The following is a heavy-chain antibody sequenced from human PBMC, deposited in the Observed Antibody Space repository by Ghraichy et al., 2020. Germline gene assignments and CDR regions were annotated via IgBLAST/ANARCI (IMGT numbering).Heavy chain of an antibody. Sequence: SQTLSLTCAVSGVSVSSDSYQWSWIRQPAGKGLEWIGYFSHSGMINYNPSLKSRVTIPIDTSKNQFSLILTSVTAADTAVYYCAGDYWGSLDYWGQGTLVTVSS. CDR3: AGDYWGSLDY. CDR1: GVSVSSDSYQ. V-gene: IGHV4-61*01. J-gene: IGHJ4*02. D-gene: IGHD7-27*01. CDR2: FSHSGMI.